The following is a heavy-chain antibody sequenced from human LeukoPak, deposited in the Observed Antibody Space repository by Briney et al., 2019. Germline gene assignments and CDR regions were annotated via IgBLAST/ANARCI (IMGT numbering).Heavy chain of an antibody. V-gene: IGHV4-61*02. CDR2: IYTSGST. CDR1: GGSISSGSYY. Sequence: SETLSLTCTVSGGSISSGSYYWSWIRQPAGKGLEWIGRIYTSGSTNYNPSLKSRVTISVDTSKNQFSLKLSSVTAADTALYYCARDKYFYDSRGYLFDYWGQGTLVTVSS. CDR3: ARDKYFYDSRGYLFDY. D-gene: IGHD3-22*01. J-gene: IGHJ4*02.